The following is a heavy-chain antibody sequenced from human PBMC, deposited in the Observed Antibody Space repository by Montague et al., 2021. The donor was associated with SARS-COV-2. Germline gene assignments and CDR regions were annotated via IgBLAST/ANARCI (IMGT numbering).Heavy chain of an antibody. CDR2: IFHSGTT. CDR3: ASWSGSDSWYQASLDY. CDR1: GDSISSSYW. Sequence: SETLSLTCAVSGDSISSSYWWNWVRQSPGKGLEWIGEIFHSGTTNYNPSLKSRITISVDKSRNQFSLRLSSVTAADTAIYYCASWSGSDSWYQASLDYWGQGTLITVSS. D-gene: IGHD6-13*01. J-gene: IGHJ4*02. V-gene: IGHV4-4*02.